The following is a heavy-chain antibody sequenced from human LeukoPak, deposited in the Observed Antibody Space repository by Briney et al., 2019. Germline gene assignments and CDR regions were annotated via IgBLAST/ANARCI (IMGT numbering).Heavy chain of an antibody. J-gene: IGHJ4*02. Sequence: GGSLRLTCAASGFTFSSYSMNWVRQAPGKGLEWVSYISSSSSTIYYADSVKGRFTISRDNAKNSLYLQMNSLRAEDTAVYYCARDDKVGATDFDYWGQGTLVTVSS. D-gene: IGHD1-26*01. V-gene: IGHV3-48*01. CDR2: ISSSSSTI. CDR3: ARDDKVGATDFDY. CDR1: GFTFSSYS.